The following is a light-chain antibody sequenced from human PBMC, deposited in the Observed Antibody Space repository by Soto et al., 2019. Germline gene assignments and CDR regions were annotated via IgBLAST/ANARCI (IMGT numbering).Light chain of an antibody. Sequence: QSVLTQPASVSGSPGQSITISCTGTSNDIKNYNLVSWYQQHPGKAPKLMIYEGSKRPSGVSNRFSGSKSGTTASLTISGLQAEDEADSYGYSYATYSTFVVFGGGTKVTVL. V-gene: IGLV2-23*03. J-gene: IGLJ2*01. CDR1: SNDIKNYNL. CDR3: YSYATYSTFVV. CDR2: EGS.